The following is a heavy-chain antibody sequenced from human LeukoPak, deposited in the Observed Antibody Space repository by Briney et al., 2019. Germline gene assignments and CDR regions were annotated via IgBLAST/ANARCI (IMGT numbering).Heavy chain of an antibody. D-gene: IGHD2-21*01. CDR3: AKGGDGRYYSRADY. J-gene: IGHJ4*02. CDR1: GFTFSTYA. V-gene: IGHV3-23*01. CDR2: IGGSGDFT. Sequence: GGSLRLSCAASGFTFSTYAMSWVRQAPGKGLEWVSAIGGSGDFTYYAEYVRGRFIISRDNSKKTLYLQMNSLRAEDTAVYYCAKGGDGRYYSRADYWGQGTLVTVSS.